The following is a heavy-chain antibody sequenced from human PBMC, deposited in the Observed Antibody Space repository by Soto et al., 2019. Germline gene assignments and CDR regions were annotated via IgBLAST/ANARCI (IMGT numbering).Heavy chain of an antibody. CDR2: TYYRSKWYN. Sequence: KQSQTLSLTCAISGDSVSSNSAAWTWIRQSPSRGLEWLGRTYYRSKWYNDYAVSVKSRITINPDTSKNQFSLQLNSVTPEDTAVYYCARETSFEYSSSSEWFDPWGQGTLVTVSS. J-gene: IGHJ5*02. D-gene: IGHD6-6*01. CDR3: ARETSFEYSSSSEWFDP. CDR1: GDSVSSNSAA. V-gene: IGHV6-1*01.